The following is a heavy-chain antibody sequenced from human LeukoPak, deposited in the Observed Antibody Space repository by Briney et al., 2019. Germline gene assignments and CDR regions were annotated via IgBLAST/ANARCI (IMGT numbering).Heavy chain of an antibody. J-gene: IGHJ3*02. CDR2: INPDSGVT. V-gene: IGHV1-2*02. CDR3: AREIMGATLDAFDI. CDR1: GYTFTGNY. D-gene: IGHD1-26*01. Sequence: ASVKVSCKASGYTFTGNYIHWVRQALGQGLEWMGWINPDSGVTRFAQKFQGRVTMTRDTSITTAFMELSRLRSDDTAMYYCAREIMGATLDAFDIWGQGTMVTVSS.